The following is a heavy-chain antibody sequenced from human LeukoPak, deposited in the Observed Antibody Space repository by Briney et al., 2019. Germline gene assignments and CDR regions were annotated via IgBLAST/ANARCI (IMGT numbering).Heavy chain of an antibody. Sequence: GTSLRLSCAASGFTFSNYGMHWVRQAPGKGLEWVAVISHDGSTKFYADSVKGRFTISRDNSKNTLDLQMYSLRAEDTAVYYCVKDSGYYYDILTGPRNWFDPWGQGALVTVSS. CDR2: ISHDGSTK. CDR3: VKDSGYYYDILTGPRNWFDP. D-gene: IGHD3-9*01. J-gene: IGHJ5*02. CDR1: GFTFSNYG. V-gene: IGHV3-30*18.